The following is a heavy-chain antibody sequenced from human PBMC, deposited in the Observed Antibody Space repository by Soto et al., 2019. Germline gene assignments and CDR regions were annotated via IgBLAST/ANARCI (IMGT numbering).Heavy chain of an antibody. CDR1: GGSISLFY. V-gene: IGHV4-59*01. Sequence: ETLSRSCAVSGGSISLFYWSWLRQPPGKGLEWIGYIFCTGDTNYNPSLKSLLTISVDTTKKQFSLNLSSVTAADTAVYFCARFITDHWGSFQWFDLWGQGTPVTVYS. J-gene: IGHJ5*02. CDR3: ARFITDHWGSFQWFDL. D-gene: IGHD7-27*01. CDR2: IFCTGDT.